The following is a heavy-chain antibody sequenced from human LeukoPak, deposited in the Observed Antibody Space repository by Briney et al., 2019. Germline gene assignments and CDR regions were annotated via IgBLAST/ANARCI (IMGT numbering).Heavy chain of an antibody. CDR2: IKQDGSEK. J-gene: IGHJ4*02. CDR3: ARVSGLNNFDY. D-gene: IGHD1/OR15-1a*01. Sequence: SGGSLRLSCAASGFTFSSYWMSCVRQAPGKGQEWVANIKQDGSEKYYVDSVKGPFIISRDNAKNSLYLQMNSLRAEDTAVYYCARVSGLNNFDYWGQGTLVTVSS. V-gene: IGHV3-7*04. CDR1: GFTFSSYW.